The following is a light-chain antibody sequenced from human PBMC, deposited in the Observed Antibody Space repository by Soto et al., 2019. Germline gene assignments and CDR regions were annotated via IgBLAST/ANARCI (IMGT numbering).Light chain of an antibody. V-gene: IGKV1-39*01. Sequence: DIQMTQSPSSLSASVGDRVTITCRASQSISTYLNWYQQHPGKAPELLIYTASNLESGVPSRISGSGSGTDFTLTISSLQPEDFATYYCQQSYGIPPVTFGGGTKVEIK. J-gene: IGKJ4*01. CDR3: QQSYGIPPVT. CDR1: QSISTY. CDR2: TAS.